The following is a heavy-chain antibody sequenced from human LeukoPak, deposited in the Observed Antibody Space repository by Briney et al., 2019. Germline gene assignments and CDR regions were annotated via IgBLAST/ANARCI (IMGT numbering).Heavy chain of an antibody. CDR1: GGSISSYY. Sequence: PETLSLTCTVSGGSISSYYWSWIRQPAGKGLEWTGRIYTSGSTNYNPSPKSRVTTSVDTSKNQFSLKLSSVTAADTAVYYCARDRTVAAHLPGYFDYWGQGTLVTVSS. CDR3: ARDRTVAAHLPGYFDY. CDR2: IYTSGST. J-gene: IGHJ4*02. D-gene: IGHD6-6*01. V-gene: IGHV4-4*07.